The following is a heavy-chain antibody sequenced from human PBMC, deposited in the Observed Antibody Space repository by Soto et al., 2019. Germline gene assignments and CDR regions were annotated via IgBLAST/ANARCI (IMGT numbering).Heavy chain of an antibody. CDR3: ARGIRRIAAAGYYGMDV. D-gene: IGHD6-13*01. V-gene: IGHV1-69*01. Sequence: QVQLVQSGAEVKKPGSSVKVSCKASGGTFSSYAISWVRQAPGQGLEWMGGIIPIFGTANYAQKFQGRVTITADESTRTAYMELSSLRSEDTAVYYCARGIRRIAAAGYYGMDVWGQGTTVTVSS. J-gene: IGHJ6*02. CDR2: IIPIFGTA. CDR1: GGTFSSYA.